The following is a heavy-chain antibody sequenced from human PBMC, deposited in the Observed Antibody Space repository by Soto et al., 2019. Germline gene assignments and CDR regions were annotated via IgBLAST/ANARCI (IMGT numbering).Heavy chain of an antibody. CDR3: AXXXSYYSLDY. D-gene: IGHD1-26*01. CDR1: GGSMSSSNW. V-gene: IGHV4-4*02. Sequence: ETLSLTCVVSGGSMSSSNWWSWVRQPPGKGLEWIGEIYYSGSTKFNPSLRSRVTVSIDKSKNQFSLKLSSVTAADTAVYYXAXXXSYYSLDYWGQGTLVTVSS. J-gene: IGHJ4*02. CDR2: IYYSGST.